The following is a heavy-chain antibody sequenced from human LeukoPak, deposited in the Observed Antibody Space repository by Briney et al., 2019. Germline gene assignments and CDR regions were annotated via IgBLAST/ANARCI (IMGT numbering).Heavy chain of an antibody. CDR1: GYTFTSYG. V-gene: IGHV1-18*01. J-gene: IGHJ3*02. CDR3: ANFLLDGANWVPVDI. CDR2: ISAYNGNT. D-gene: IGHD4/OR15-4a*01. Sequence: GASVKVSCKASGYTFTSYGISWVRQAPGQGLEWMGWISAYNGNTNYAQKLQGRVTMTTDTSTSTAYMELRSLRSDDTAVYYCANFLLDGANWVPVDIWGQGTMVTVSS.